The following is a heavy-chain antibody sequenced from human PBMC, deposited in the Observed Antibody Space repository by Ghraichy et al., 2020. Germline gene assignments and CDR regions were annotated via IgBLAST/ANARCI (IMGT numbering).Heavy chain of an antibody. CDR1: GGSISSYY. D-gene: IGHD3-22*01. Sequence: SETLTLTCTVSGGSISSYYWSWIRQPPGKGLEWIGYIYYSGSTNYNPSLKSRVTISVDTSKNQFSLKLSSVTAADTAVYYCARGSLNYYDSSGPEAGWDWYFDLWGRGTLVTVSS. V-gene: IGHV4-59*01. J-gene: IGHJ2*01. CDR2: IYYSGST. CDR3: ARGSLNYYDSSGPEAGWDWYFDL.